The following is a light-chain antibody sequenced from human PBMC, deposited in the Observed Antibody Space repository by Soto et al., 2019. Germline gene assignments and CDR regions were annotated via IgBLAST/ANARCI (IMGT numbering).Light chain of an antibody. CDR2: GAS. CDR3: QQYNNWPYT. Sequence: DIVMTQSPATLSVSAGDRATLSCRASQSVSSNLAWYQQKPGQAPRLLIYGASTRATGIPARFSGSGSGTEFTLTITSLQSEDVAVYYCQQYNNWPYTFGQGTKLEIK. J-gene: IGKJ2*01. CDR1: QSVSSN. V-gene: IGKV3-15*01.